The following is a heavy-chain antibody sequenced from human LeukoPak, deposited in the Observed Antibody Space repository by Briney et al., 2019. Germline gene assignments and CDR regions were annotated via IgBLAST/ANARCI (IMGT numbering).Heavy chain of an antibody. V-gene: IGHV3-48*02. Sequence: GGSLRLSCEASGFTFSAYAMTWVRQAPGKGLEWVAYISTLSSTIYYADSVKGRFTISRDNAKNSLYLQTNSLRDEDTAVYYCARHGSGFNYWGRGALVTVSS. J-gene: IGHJ4*02. CDR3: ARHGSGFNY. D-gene: IGHD3-10*01. CDR2: ISTLSSTI. CDR1: GFTFSAYA.